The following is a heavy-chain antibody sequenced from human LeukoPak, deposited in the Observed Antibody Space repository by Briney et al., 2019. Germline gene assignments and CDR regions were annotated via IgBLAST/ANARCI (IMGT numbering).Heavy chain of an antibody. Sequence: PSETLSLTCAVSGYSISSGYYWGWIRQPPGKGLEWIGSIYHSGSTYYNPSLKSRVTISVDTSKNQFSPKLSSVTAADTAVYYCARDELDYYGSGGGMDVWGKGTTVTVSS. CDR3: ARDELDYYGSGGGMDV. CDR1: GYSISSGYY. V-gene: IGHV4-38-2*02. J-gene: IGHJ6*04. CDR2: IYHSGST. D-gene: IGHD3-10*01.